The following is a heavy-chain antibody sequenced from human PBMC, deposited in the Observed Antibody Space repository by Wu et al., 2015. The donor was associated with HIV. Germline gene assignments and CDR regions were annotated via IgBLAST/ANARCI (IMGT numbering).Heavy chain of an antibody. J-gene: IGHJ3*02. V-gene: IGHV1-2*02. CDR2: INPNSGGT. D-gene: IGHD2-8*01. CDR1: GYTFTGYY. CDR3: ARDLLWDIVLRGAFDI. Sequence: QVQLVQSGAEVKKPGASVKVSCKASGYTFTGYYMHWVRQAPGQGLEWMGWINPNSGGTNYAQKFQGRVTMTRDTSISTAYMELSRLRSDDTAVYYCARDLLWDIVLRGAFDIWGQGTMVTVSS.